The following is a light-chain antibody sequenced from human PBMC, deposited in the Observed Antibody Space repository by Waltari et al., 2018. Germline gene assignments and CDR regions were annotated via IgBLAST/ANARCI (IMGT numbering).Light chain of an antibody. CDR3: QQSFSSPWT. V-gene: IGKV1-39*01. CDR1: QNIWTH. J-gene: IGKJ1*01. Sequence: DIQMTQSPSSLSASVGDTVTVTCRASQNIWTHLNWYQQKPATAPKLLIYGGTTLQRGVPSRFSGSASGTDFTLTVSNLQPDDFAIYFCQQSFSSPWTFGQGTRV. CDR2: GGT.